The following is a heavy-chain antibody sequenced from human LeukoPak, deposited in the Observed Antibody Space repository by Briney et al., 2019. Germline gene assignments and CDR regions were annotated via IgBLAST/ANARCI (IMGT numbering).Heavy chain of an antibody. D-gene: IGHD5-18*01. J-gene: IGHJ6*03. CDR2: IYYSGST. CDR3: AREGGGYSYGYYYYYYMDV. Sequence: SETLSLTRTVSGGSISSYYWSWIRQPPGKGLEWIGYIYYSGSTNYNPSLKSRVTISVDTSKNQFSLKLSSVTAADTAVYYCAREGGGYSYGYYYYYYMDVWGKGTTVTVSS. CDR1: GGSISSYY. V-gene: IGHV4-59*01.